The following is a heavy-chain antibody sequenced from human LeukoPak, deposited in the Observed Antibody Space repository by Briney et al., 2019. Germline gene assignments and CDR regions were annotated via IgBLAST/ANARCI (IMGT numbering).Heavy chain of an antibody. CDR2: ISSSSSYI. J-gene: IGHJ6*03. CDR1: GFTFSSYN. D-gene: IGHD6-6*01. CDR3: ARDGGEQLAGYYYYYMDV. V-gene: IGHV3-21*01. Sequence: NAGGSLRLSCAASGFTFSSYNMNWVRQAPGKGLEWVSSISSSSSYIYYPDSLKGRFTISRDNAKNSLYLQMNSLRAEDTAVYYCARDGGEQLAGYYYYYMDVWGKGTTVTVSS.